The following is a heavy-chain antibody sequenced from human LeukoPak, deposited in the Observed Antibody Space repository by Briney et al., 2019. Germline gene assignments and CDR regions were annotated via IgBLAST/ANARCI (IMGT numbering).Heavy chain of an antibody. J-gene: IGHJ1*01. D-gene: IGHD4-17*01. V-gene: IGHV4-34*01. CDR3: ARVLLLYGANGPKYFQH. CDR1: SGSFSGYY. CDR2: INHSGST. Sequence: SETLSLTCAVYSGSFSGYYWSWIRHPPRKGLEWIGEINHSGSTNYNPSLKSRVTISVDTSKNQFSLKLSSVTAADTAVYYCARVLLLYGANGPKYFQHWGQGTLVTVSS.